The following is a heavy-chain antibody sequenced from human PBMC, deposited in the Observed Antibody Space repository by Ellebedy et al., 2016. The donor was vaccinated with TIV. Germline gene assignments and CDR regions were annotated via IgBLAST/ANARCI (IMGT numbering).Heavy chain of an antibody. J-gene: IGHJ4*02. Sequence: GESLKISCAASGFTFTTYWMSWVRQAPGKGLEWVANIKQDGSEKYYVDSVKSRFTISRDNAKNSLYLQMNSLRAEDTAVYYCAIRGRYWGQGTLVTVSS. D-gene: IGHD3-10*01. CDR1: GFTFTTYW. V-gene: IGHV3-7*03. CDR2: IKQDGSEK. CDR3: AIRGRY.